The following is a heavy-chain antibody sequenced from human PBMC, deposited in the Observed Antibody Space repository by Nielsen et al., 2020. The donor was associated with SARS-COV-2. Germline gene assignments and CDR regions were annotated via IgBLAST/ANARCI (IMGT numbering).Heavy chain of an antibody. J-gene: IGHJ6*02. Sequence: ASVKVSCKVSRYTLTELPIHWVRQAPGKGLEWMGGFDPEDGERIFAQQFQGRVTMTEDTSTDTAYMELTSLRSEDTAVYYCATVSTMAKMDVWGQGTTVIVS. CDR3: ATVSTMAKMDV. D-gene: IGHD3-10*01. CDR2: FDPEDGER. CDR1: RYTLTELP. V-gene: IGHV1-24*01.